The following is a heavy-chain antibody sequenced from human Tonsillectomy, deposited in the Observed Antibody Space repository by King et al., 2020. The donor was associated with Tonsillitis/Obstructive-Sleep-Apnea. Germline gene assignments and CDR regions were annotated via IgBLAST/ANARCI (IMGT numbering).Heavy chain of an antibody. V-gene: IGHV3-33*01. CDR2: TWFDGSNK. D-gene: IGHD5-18*01. CDR1: GFIFSSHG. J-gene: IGHJ4*02. CDR3: ARASVYSYGPFDY. Sequence: QLVQSGGGVVQPGRSLRLSCSASGFIFSSHGMHWVRQAPGKGLEWVAVTWFDGSNKYYADSVKGRFTISRDNSKNTLNLQMNSLRAEDTAVYYCARASVYSYGPFDYWGQGTLVTVSS.